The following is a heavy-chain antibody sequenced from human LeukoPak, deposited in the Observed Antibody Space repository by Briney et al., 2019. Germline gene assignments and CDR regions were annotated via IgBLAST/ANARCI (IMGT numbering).Heavy chain of an antibody. D-gene: IGHD6-13*01. J-gene: IGHJ4*02. CDR1: GGSISRSSSC. Sequence: PSETLSLTCTVSGGSISRSSSCWGWIRQPPGKGLEGSARNYYSGGTYYNPSLERRVTISVHASETKFSLNLTAVTAAAPAVYYCARQGGEGTSWYRGPPNCFDHWGQGTLVTVSS. CDR3: ARQGGEGTSWYRGPPNCFDH. V-gene: IGHV4-39*01. CDR2: NYYSGGT.